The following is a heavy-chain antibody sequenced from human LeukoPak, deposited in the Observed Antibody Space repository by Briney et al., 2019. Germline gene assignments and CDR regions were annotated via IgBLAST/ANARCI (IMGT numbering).Heavy chain of an antibody. Sequence: GSVRVSCKASGYTFTSYGISWVRQAPGQGLEWMGWISTHNGNTNYAQKFQGRVTMTTDTSTSTAYLELRSLRSDDTAVYYCARGASYVILTGYSYFVYWGQGTLVTVSS. J-gene: IGHJ4*02. CDR1: GYTFTSYG. CDR3: ARGASYVILTGYSYFVY. D-gene: IGHD3-9*01. CDR2: ISTHNGNT. V-gene: IGHV1-18*01.